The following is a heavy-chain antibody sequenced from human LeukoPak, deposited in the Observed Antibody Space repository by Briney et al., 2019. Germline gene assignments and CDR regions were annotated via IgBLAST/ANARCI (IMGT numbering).Heavy chain of an antibody. CDR2: INSDGSST. V-gene: IGHV3-74*01. Sequence: PGGSLRLSCAASGFTFSSYDMSWVRQAPGKGLVWVSRINSDGSSTSYADSVKGRFTISRDNAKNTLYLQMNSLRAEDTAVYYCLVEGGATMSFDYWGQGTLVTVSS. J-gene: IGHJ4*02. CDR1: GFTFSSYD. D-gene: IGHD1-26*01. CDR3: LVEGGATMSFDY.